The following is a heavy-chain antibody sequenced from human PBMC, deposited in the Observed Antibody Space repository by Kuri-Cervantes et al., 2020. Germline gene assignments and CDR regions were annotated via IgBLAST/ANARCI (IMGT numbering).Heavy chain of an antibody. CDR3: ASGRDGYISYYFDY. J-gene: IGHJ4*02. Sequence: SETLSLTCSVSGGSLSSSSYYWGWIRQPPGKGLEWIGTISYTGSTYYNASLKSRVIISVDTSKNQFSLKLSSVTAADTAVYYCASGRDGYISYYFDYWGQGTLVTVSS. CDR1: GGSLSSSSYY. D-gene: IGHD5-24*01. CDR2: ISYTGST. V-gene: IGHV4-39*01.